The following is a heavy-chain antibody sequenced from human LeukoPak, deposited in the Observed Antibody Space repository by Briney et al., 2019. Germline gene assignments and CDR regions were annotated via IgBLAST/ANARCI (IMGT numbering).Heavy chain of an antibody. CDR3: TRHVDSSGYYEYYYGMDV. V-gene: IGHV3-73*01. J-gene: IGHJ6*02. Sequence: PGGSLRLSCAASGFTFSGSAMHWVRQASGKGLEWVGRIRSKANSYATAYAASVKGRFTISRDDSKNTAYLQMNSLKTEDTAVYYCTRHVDSSGYYEYYYGMDVWGQGTTVTVSS. CDR1: GFTFSGSA. CDR2: IRSKANSYAT. D-gene: IGHD3-22*01.